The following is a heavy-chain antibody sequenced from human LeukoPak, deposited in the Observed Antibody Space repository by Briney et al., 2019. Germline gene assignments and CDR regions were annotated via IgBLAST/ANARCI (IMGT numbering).Heavy chain of an antibody. J-gene: IGHJ4*02. V-gene: IGHV3-30*18. CDR3: AKGLGDSSGYLNNY. D-gene: IGHD3-22*01. CDR2: ISYDGNNK. CDR1: GFTFGNHG. Sequence: GGSLRLSCAASGFTFGNHGMYWVRQPPGKGLEWVALISYDGNNKYYADSVKGRFTISRDNSKNTLYLQMSSLRDEDTAVYYCAKGLGDSSGYLNNYWGQGTLVTVSS.